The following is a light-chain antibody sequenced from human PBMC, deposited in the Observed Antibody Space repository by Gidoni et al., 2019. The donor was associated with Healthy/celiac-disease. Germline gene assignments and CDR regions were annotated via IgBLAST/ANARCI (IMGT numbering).Light chain of an antibody. CDR3: QQSYSTPWT. V-gene: IGKV1-39*01. J-gene: IGKJ1*01. Sequence: SQMTQSPSSLYASVGDRVTITCRASQVISSYLNWYQQKPGKAPKLLIYAASSLHSGVPSRFSGSGSGTDFTLTISSLQPEDFATYYCQQSYSTPWTFGQGTQVEIK. CDR2: AAS. CDR1: QVISSY.